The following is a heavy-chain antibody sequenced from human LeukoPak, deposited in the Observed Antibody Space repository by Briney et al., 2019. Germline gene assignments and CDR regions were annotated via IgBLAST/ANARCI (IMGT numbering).Heavy chain of an antibody. Sequence: SETLSLTCTVSGDSISIYYWSWIRQPAGKGLEWIGRISTTGNTNYNPSLKGPVTISTDTSNTHFSLQLSSVTAAAPAVYYCARVPPRAAMVYFDYWGQGTLVTVSS. J-gene: IGHJ4*02. D-gene: IGHD5-18*01. V-gene: IGHV4-4*07. CDR1: GDSISIYY. CDR3: ARVPPRAAMVYFDY. CDR2: ISTTGNT.